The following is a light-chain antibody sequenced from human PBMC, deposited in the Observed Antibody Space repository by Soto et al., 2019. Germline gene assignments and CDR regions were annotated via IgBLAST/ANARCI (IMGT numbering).Light chain of an antibody. Sequence: DIVMTQSTDSLAVSLGERAIINCKSSQSVLYSSNNKNYLAWYQQKPGQPPKLLIYWASTWESGVPDRFSGSGSGTDFTLTISSLQAEDVAVYYCQQYYSTPTWTFGQGTNVEIK. CDR1: QSVLYSSNNKNY. V-gene: IGKV4-1*01. CDR3: QQYYSTPTWT. J-gene: IGKJ1*01. CDR2: WAS.